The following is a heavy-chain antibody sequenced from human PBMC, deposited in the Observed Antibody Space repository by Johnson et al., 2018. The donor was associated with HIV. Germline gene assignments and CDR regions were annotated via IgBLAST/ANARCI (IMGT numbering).Heavy chain of an antibody. CDR3: ARDLVGAGGFDI. CDR2: INWNGANT. V-gene: IGHV3-20*04. D-gene: IGHD1-26*01. J-gene: IGHJ3*02. CDR1: GFTFNDYG. Sequence: VQLVESGGGLVQPGRSLRLSCAASGFTFNDYGMSWVRQAPGKGLEWVSGINWNGANTRYADSVKGRFTISRDNVKNSLYLQMSSLRAEDTAFYYCARDLVGAGGFDIWGQGTMVTVSS.